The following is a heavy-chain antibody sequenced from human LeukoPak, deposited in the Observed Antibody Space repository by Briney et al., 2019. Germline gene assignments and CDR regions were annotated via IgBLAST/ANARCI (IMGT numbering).Heavy chain of an antibody. D-gene: IGHD6-19*01. CDR2: IDPSDSYT. CDR3: AGYGLDCIAVAVDAFDI. V-gene: IGHV5-10-1*01. CDR1: GYSFTSYW. Sequence: GESLKISCKGSGYSFTSYWIGWVRKMPGKGLKWMGRIDPSDSYTTYSPFFQGHVTISADKSISTAYLALSRLKAQENSMYYCAGYGLDCIAVAVDAFDIWGQGTMVTVSS. J-gene: IGHJ3*02.